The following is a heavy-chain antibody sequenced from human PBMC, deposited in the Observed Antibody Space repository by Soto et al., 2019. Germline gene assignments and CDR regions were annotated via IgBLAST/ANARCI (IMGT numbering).Heavy chain of an antibody. CDR3: ASPYCSGGSCQPYYYYGMDV. CDR1: GYTFTSYA. D-gene: IGHD2-15*01. CDR2: INTNTGNP. V-gene: IGHV7-4-1*01. Sequence: ASVKVSCKASGYTFTSYAMNWVRQAPGQGLEWMGWINTNTGNPTYAQGFTGRFVFSLDTSVSTAYLQICSLKAEDTAVYYCASPYCSGGSCQPYYYYGMDVWGQGTTVTVS. J-gene: IGHJ6*02.